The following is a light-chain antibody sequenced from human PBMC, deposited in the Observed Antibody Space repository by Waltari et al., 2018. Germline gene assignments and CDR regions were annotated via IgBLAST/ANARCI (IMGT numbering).Light chain of an antibody. CDR1: SSDARGYHF. CDR3: SAHGGTNSYYV. Sequence: QSALTQPPSASGSPGPSVTISCTGTSSDARGYHFVSWYQHRPGKLPKLIIYEVNTRPSGVPDRFSGSKSGNTASLTVSGLQPEDEADYYCSAHGGTNSYYVFGTGTTVTVL. CDR2: EVN. V-gene: IGLV2-8*01. J-gene: IGLJ1*01.